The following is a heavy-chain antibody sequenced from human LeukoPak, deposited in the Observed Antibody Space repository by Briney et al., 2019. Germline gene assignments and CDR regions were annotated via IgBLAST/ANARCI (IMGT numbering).Heavy chain of an antibody. CDR1: GGSISTYW. D-gene: IGHD5-24*01. CDR3: ARDRSRDGYSRYNSFDP. CDR2: IYYSGST. V-gene: IGHV4-59*01. Sequence: SETLSLSCTVSGGSISTYWWSWIRQPPGKGLDWIGYIYYSGSTNYNPSLKSRVTISVDTSKNQFSLKLSSVTAADTAVYYCARDRSRDGYSRYNSFDPWGQGTLVTVSS. J-gene: IGHJ5*02.